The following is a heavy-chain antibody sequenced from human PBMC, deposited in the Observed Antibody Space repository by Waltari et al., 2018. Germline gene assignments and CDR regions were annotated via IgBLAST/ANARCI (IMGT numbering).Heavy chain of an antibody. CDR1: GFTLSSYA. V-gene: IGHV3-30-3*01. J-gene: IGHJ4*02. Sequence: QVQLVESGGGVVQPGRSLRLSCAAYGFTLSSYALHWVRQAPGKGLEWVAVISYDGSNKYYADSVKGRFTISRDNSKNTLYLQMNSLRAEDTAVYYCAREVDGYNFDYWGQGTLVTVSS. CDR2: ISYDGSNK. CDR3: AREVDGYNFDY. D-gene: IGHD5-12*01.